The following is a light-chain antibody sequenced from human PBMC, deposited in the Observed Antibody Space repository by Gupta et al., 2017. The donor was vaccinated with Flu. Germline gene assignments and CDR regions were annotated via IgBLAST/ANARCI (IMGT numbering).Light chain of an antibody. V-gene: IGKV1-33*01. CDR2: EAS. Sequence: DIQMTQSPSSLSASVGDRVTITCQASQDISNSLNWYQQKPGKGPRLLINEASKSETPVPSRFSGSGSGSVFTLSIISPEPEAFATYCCRRQYTLPLTFGHGTKVDVK. CDR1: QDISNS. CDR3: RRQYTLPLT. J-gene: IGKJ3*01.